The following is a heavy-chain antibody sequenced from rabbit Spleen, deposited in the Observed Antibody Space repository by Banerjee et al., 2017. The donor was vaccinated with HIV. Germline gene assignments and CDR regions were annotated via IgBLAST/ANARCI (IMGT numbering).Heavy chain of an antibody. CDR3: ARDAGSGAYIDVYFDL. CDR1: GVSFSSTSY. D-gene: IGHD8-1*01. J-gene: IGHJ4*01. Sequence: QSLEESGGDLVKPGASLTLTCTASGVSFSSTSYMCWVRQAPGRGLEWIACIDAGSSTFTYFATWAKGRFTISKTSSTTVTLQMTRLTAADTATYFCARDAGSGAYIDVYFDLWGPGTLVTVS. V-gene: IGHV1S40*01. CDR2: IDAGSSTFT.